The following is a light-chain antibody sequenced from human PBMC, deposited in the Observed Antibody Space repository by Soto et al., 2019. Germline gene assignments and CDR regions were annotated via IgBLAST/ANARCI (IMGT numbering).Light chain of an antibody. J-gene: IGKJ4*01. Sequence: EIVLTQSPGTLSLSPGERATLSCRASQSVSSNFLAWYQQRPGQAPSLLIYGASSRATGVPDRFSGSGSGTDFTLTISRLEPEDYAVYYCHQYGSSPLTFGGGTKVEI. CDR2: GAS. V-gene: IGKV3-20*01. CDR3: HQYGSSPLT. CDR1: QSVSSNF.